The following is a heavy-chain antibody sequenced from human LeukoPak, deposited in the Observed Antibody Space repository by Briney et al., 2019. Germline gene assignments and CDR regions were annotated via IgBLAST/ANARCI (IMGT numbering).Heavy chain of an antibody. Sequence: PSETLSLTCTVSGGSISSYYWSWIRQPPGKGLEWIGYIYYSGSTNYNPSLKSRVTISVDTSKNQFSLKLSSVTAADTAVCYCAREPTYDSSGYIPGDYWGQGTLVTVSS. CDR1: GGSISSYY. D-gene: IGHD3-22*01. CDR2: IYYSGST. V-gene: IGHV4-59*12. J-gene: IGHJ4*02. CDR3: AREPTYDSSGYIPGDY.